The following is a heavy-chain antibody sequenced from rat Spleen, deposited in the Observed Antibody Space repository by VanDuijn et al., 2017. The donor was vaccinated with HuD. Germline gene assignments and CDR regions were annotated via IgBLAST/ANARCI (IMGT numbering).Heavy chain of an antibody. CDR2: LSYDGGNT. Sequence: EVQLVESGGGLVQPGRSMKLSCAASGFTFSSFAMAWVRQAPTKGLEWVASLSYDGGNTYYRDSVKGRFTISRDNAKSSLYLQMDSLRSEDTSTYYCAKDIGWESHYFDYWGQGVMVTVSS. CDR1: GFTFSSFA. CDR3: AKDIGWESHYFDY. J-gene: IGHJ2*01. D-gene: IGHD5-1*01. V-gene: IGHV5-20*01.